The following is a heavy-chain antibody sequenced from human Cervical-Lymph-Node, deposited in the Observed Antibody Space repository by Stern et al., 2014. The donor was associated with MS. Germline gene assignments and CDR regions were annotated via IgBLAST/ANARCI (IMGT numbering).Heavy chain of an antibody. CDR2: IVVGSGNT. Sequence: VQLVQSGPEVKKPGTSVKVSCKASGFTFTSSAVQWVRQARGQRLEWIGWIVVGSGNTNYAQKFQERVTITRDMSTSTAYMELSSLRSEDTAVYYCAAGSYGSSWLPTFDYWGQGTLVTVSS. V-gene: IGHV1-58*01. J-gene: IGHJ4*02. D-gene: IGHD6-13*01. CDR1: GFTFTSSA. CDR3: AAGSYGSSWLPTFDY.